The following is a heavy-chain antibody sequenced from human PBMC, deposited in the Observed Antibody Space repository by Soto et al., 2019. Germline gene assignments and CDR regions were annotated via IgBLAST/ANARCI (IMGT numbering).Heavy chain of an antibody. CDR1: GGTFSSYA. Sequence: QVQLVQSGAEVKKPGSSVKVSCKASGGTFSSYAISWVRQAPGQGLEWMGGIIPIFGTANYAQKFQGRVTISADKSTSTAYMELSSLRSEDTAVYYCASSYCSSTSCYSDTNWFDPWGQGTLVTVSS. CDR2: IIPIFGTA. CDR3: ASSYCSSTSCYSDTNWFDP. D-gene: IGHD2-2*01. V-gene: IGHV1-69*06. J-gene: IGHJ5*02.